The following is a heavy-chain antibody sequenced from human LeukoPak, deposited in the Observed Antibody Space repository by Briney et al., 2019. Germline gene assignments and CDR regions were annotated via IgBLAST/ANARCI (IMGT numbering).Heavy chain of an antibody. CDR3: AKLLNFAFDI. CDR1: GGSISSYY. V-gene: IGHV4-59*01. CDR2: TYYSGST. Sequence: SETLSLTCTVSGGSISSYYWSWIRQPPGKGLEWIGYTYYSGSTNYNPSLKSRVTISVDTSKNQFSLRLSSVTAADTAVYYCAKLLNFAFDIWGQGTMVTVSS. J-gene: IGHJ3*02. D-gene: IGHD3-10*01.